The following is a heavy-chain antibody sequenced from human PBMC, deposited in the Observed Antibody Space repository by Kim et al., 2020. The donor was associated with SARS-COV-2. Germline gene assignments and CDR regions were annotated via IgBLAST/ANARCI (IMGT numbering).Heavy chain of an antibody. CDR2: IKQDGSEK. V-gene: IGHV3-7*03. CDR1: GFPFSSYW. CDR3: ARPLWDGVIDY. J-gene: IGHJ4*02. Sequence: GGSLRLSCAASGFPFSSYWMSWVRQAPGKGLEWVANIKQDGSEKYYVDSVKGRFTISRDNAKNSLYLQMNSLRAEDTAVYYCARPLWDGVIDYCGQGTL. D-gene: IGHD3-16*01.